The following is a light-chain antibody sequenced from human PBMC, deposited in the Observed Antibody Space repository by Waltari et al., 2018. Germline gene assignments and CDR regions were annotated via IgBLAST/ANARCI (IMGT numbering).Light chain of an antibody. CDR1: QSVSTY. Sequence: EVVLTQSPPTLSLSPGERATLSCRAIQSVSTYLAWYQHKPGQPPRLLIFNASYRATGVPTRFSGSGSGTDFTLTISSLEPEDFAVYYCQQRSSGPPVTFGQGTRVEI. CDR2: NAS. J-gene: IGKJ5*01. V-gene: IGKV3-11*01. CDR3: QQRSSGPPVT.